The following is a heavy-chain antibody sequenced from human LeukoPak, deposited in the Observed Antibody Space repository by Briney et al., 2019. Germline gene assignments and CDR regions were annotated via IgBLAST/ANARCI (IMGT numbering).Heavy chain of an antibody. Sequence: SGGSLRLSCAASGFTFSSYSMNWVRQAPGKGLEWVSSISSSSSYIYYADSVKGRFTISRDNAKNSLYLQMNSLRAEDTAVYYCARDHRPTALLRFLEWIVWGKGTTVTVSS. CDR2: ISSSSSYI. CDR3: ARDHRPTALLRFLEWIV. D-gene: IGHD3-3*01. J-gene: IGHJ6*04. V-gene: IGHV3-21*01. CDR1: GFTFSSYS.